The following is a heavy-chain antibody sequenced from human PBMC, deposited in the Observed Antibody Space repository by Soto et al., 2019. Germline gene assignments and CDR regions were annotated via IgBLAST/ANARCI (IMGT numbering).Heavy chain of an antibody. CDR1: GGALISYH. V-gene: IGHV4-34*01. CDR2: INESGGT. Sequence: SETLSLTCAVYGGALISYHCIFIRHSPFKGLEWIGEINESGGTNYSPSLKSRVTISVDTSKNQFSLTLNSVTAADTAVYYCASHRGSWGSFRYRWFDPWGQGTVVTVSS. CDR3: ASHRGSWGSFRYRWFDP. D-gene: IGHD3-16*02. J-gene: IGHJ5*02.